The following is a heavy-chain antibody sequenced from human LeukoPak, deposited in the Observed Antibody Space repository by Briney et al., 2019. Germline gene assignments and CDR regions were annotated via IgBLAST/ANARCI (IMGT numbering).Heavy chain of an antibody. CDR2: MSYDGSNK. Sequence: SGRSLRLSCAASGFTFSSYAMHRVRQAPGKGLEWVAVMSYDGSNKYYADSVKGRFTISRDNSKNTLYLQMNSLRAEDTAVYYCARDLAYDSSGYYYWGQGTLVTVSS. D-gene: IGHD3-22*01. CDR3: ARDLAYDSSGYYY. V-gene: IGHV3-30*04. J-gene: IGHJ4*02. CDR1: GFTFSSYA.